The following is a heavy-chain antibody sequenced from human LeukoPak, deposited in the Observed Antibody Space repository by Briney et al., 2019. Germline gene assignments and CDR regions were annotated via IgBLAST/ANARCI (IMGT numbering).Heavy chain of an antibody. CDR2: IYPRDSDT. CDR1: GYSFTSYW. Sequence: GESLKISCKGSGYSFTSYWIGWVRQMPGKGLEWMGIIYPRDSDTRYSPSFQGQVTISADKSINTAYLQWSSLKASDTAMYYCATSIAVASRGFDYWGQGILVTVSS. J-gene: IGHJ4*02. V-gene: IGHV5-51*01. CDR3: ATSIAVASRGFDY. D-gene: IGHD6-19*01.